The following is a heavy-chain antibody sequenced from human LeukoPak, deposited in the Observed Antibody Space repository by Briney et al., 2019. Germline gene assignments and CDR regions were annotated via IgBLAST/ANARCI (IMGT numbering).Heavy chain of an antibody. J-gene: IGHJ3*02. CDR1: GGSISSYY. CDR2: IYYSGST. Sequence: SETLSLTCTVSGGSISSYYWSWIRQPPGKGLEWIGSIYYSGSTYYNPSLKSRVTISVDTPKNQFSLKLSSVTAADTAVYYCARGRATAGGDAFDIWGQGTMVTVSS. D-gene: IGHD5-12*01. V-gene: IGHV4-59*05. CDR3: ARGRATAGGDAFDI.